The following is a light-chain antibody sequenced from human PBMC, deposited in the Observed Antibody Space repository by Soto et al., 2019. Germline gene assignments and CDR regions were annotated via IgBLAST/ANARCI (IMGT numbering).Light chain of an antibody. CDR1: QSVSSY. CDR2: DAS. CDR3: QQYGSSPLT. J-gene: IGKJ1*01. Sequence: IVMRQSPATLSVSPGERATLSCRASQSVSSYLAWYQQKPGQAPRVLIYDASTRATGIPDRFSGSGSGTDFTLTISRLDPEDFALFFCQQYGSSPLTFGQGTKVDIK. V-gene: IGKV3-20*01.